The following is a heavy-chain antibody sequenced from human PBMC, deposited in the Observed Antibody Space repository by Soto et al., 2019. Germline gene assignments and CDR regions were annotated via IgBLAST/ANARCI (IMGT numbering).Heavy chain of an antibody. V-gene: IGHV1-2*02. Sequence: ASVKVSCKASGYTFTGHYIHWVRQAPEQGPEWMGEVGPESGATRYAKKFQGRVTMTRDTSITTVYMELNNLSPDDTAVYYCGRGRSGQIVVFYWGQGTPVTVSS. CDR1: GYTFTGHY. J-gene: IGHJ4*02. D-gene: IGHD1-26*01. CDR3: GRGRSGQIVVFY. CDR2: VGPESGAT.